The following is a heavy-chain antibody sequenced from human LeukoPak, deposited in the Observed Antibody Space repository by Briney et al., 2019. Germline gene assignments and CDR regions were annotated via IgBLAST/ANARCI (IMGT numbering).Heavy chain of an antibody. D-gene: IGHD3-16*02. J-gene: IGHJ4*02. CDR1: GFTFSSYW. CDR3: ARVGGRYSPLGY. Sequence: PGGSLRLSCAAPGFTFSSYWMSWVRQAPGKGLEWVANIKQDGSEKYYVDSVKGRFTISRDNAKNSLYLQMISLRAVDTAVYYCARVGGRYSPLGYWGQGTLVTVSS. CDR2: IKQDGSEK. V-gene: IGHV3-7*01.